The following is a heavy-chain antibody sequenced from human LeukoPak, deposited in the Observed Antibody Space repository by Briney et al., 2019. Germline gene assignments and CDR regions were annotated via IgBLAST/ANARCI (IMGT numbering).Heavy chain of an antibody. CDR2: IYSSGRT. CDR3: ARDFSSASWTYFYYYMDV. V-gene: IGHV4-61*02. CDR1: GDSISSGSYY. J-gene: IGHJ6*03. Sequence: SQTLSLTCTVSGDSISSGSYYWSWIRQPAGEGLEWIGRIYSSGRTHYSPSLKSRVAISVDTSKNQFSLKLSSVTAADTAVYYCARDFSSASWTYFYYYMDVWGKGTTVTVSS. D-gene: IGHD2-2*01.